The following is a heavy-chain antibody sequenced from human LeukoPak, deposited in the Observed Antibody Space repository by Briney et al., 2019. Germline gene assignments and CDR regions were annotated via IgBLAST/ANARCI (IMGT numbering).Heavy chain of an antibody. V-gene: IGHV4-4*07. CDR1: GGSISRYY. CDR2: IYTSGST. Sequence: SETLSLTCTVSGGSISRYYWSWIRQPAGKGLEWIGRIYTSGSTNYNPSLKSRVTISVDTSKNQFSLKLSSVTAADTAVYYCARESYSSSSHYYYYYYMDVWGKGTTVTVSS. D-gene: IGHD6-6*01. J-gene: IGHJ6*03. CDR3: ARESYSSSSHYYYYYYMDV.